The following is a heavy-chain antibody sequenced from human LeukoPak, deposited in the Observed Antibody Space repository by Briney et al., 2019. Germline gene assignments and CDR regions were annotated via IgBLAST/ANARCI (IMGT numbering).Heavy chain of an antibody. CDR1: GGSFSGYY. D-gene: IGHD3-22*01. CDR2: INHSGST. V-gene: IGHV4-34*01. CDR3: ARVEKGDDSSGYYYFDY. J-gene: IGHJ4*02. Sequence: SETLSLTCAVYGGSFSGYYWSWIRQPSGKGLEWIGEINHSGSTNYNPSLKSRVTISVDTSKNQFSLKLSSVTAADTAVYYCARVEKGDDSSGYYYFDYWGQGTLVTVSS.